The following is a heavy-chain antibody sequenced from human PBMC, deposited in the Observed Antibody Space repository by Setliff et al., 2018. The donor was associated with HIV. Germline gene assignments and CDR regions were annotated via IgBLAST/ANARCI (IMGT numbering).Heavy chain of an antibody. J-gene: IGHJ4*02. V-gene: IGHV3-48*01. CDR3: ARDFCGSSCSSGYGYFDH. CDR1: GFPFTSFS. D-gene: IGHD2-15*01. CDR2: ISPSSTII. Sequence: PPGGSLRLSCAASGFPFTSFSINWVRQAPGKGLEWVSYISPSSTIIYYPDSVKGRFTTSRDNARNSLYLEMNSLRADDTAVYYCARDFCGSSCSSGYGYFDHWGQGTLVTVSS.